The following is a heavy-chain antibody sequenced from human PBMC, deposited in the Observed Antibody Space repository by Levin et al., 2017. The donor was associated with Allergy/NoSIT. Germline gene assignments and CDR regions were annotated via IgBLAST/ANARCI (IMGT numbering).Heavy chain of an antibody. Sequence: GGSLRLSCAASGFTFSSYSMNWVRQAPGKGLEWVSSISSSSSYIYYADSVKGRFTISRDNAKNSLYLQMNSLRAEDTAVYYCARDRTTYSSSWYSWGVVPHFDYWGQGTLVTVSS. CDR3: ARDRTTYSSSWYSWGVVPHFDY. J-gene: IGHJ4*02. D-gene: IGHD6-13*01. CDR2: ISSSSSYI. CDR1: GFTFSSYS. V-gene: IGHV3-21*01.